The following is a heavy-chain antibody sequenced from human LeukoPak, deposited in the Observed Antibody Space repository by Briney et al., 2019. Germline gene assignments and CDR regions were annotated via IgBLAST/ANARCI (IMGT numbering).Heavy chain of an antibody. CDR1: GFTFSSYW. CDR2: IKQDGSEK. V-gene: IGHV3-7*01. D-gene: IGHD1-26*01. Sequence: GGSLRLSCAASGFTFSSYWMSWVRQVPGKGLEWVANIKQDGSEKYYVDSLKGRFTISRDNAKNSLYLQMNSLRAEDTAVYYCANLGGRRGPFDYWGPGTLVTVSS. J-gene: IGHJ4*02. CDR3: ANLGGRRGPFDY.